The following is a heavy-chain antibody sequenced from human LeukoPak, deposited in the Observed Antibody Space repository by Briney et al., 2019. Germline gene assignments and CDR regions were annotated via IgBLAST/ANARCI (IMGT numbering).Heavy chain of an antibody. J-gene: IGHJ6*03. CDR2: IIGNGEST. Sequence: GGSLRLSCAASGFTFNKYAMSWVRQAPGKGLEWVSAIIGNGESTYYADSVKGRFTNSRDNSKHTLDRQMSSLRAEDTAVYYCAKTAQDCSDGPCYSGYFYYMDVWGKGTTVTVSS. CDR1: GFTFNKYA. V-gene: IGHV3-23*01. D-gene: IGHD2-15*01. CDR3: AKTAQDCSDGPCYSGYFYYMDV.